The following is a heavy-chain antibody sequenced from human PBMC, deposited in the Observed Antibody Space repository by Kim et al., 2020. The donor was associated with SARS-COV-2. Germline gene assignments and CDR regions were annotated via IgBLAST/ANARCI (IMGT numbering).Heavy chain of an antibody. Sequence: SETLSLTCTVSGGSISSSNYYWGWIRQPPGKGLEWIGNIDDSGSTYYNPSLKIRVTISTDTSKNQFSLKLSTVTDADTAVYHCARPYRHAYVFDYWGQETLVTVSS. J-gene: IGHJ4*02. V-gene: IGHV4-39*01. CDR1: GGSISSSNYY. D-gene: IGHD3-16*01. CDR3: ARPYRHAYVFDY. CDR2: IDDSGST.